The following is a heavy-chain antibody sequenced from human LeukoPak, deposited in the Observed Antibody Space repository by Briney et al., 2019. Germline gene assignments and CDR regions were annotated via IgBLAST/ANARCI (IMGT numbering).Heavy chain of an antibody. Sequence: ASVKVSCKASGYTFTSYAISWVRQAPGQGLEWMGGIIPIFGTANYAQKFQGRVTITADESTSTAYMELSSLRSEDTAVYYCARGLEWTEYYYYYGMDVWGQGTTVTVSS. D-gene: IGHD3-3*01. J-gene: IGHJ6*02. V-gene: IGHV1-69*13. CDR1: GYTFTSYA. CDR2: IIPIFGTA. CDR3: ARGLEWTEYYYYYGMDV.